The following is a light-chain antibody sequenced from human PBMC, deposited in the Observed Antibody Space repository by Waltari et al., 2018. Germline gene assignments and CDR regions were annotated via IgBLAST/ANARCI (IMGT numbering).Light chain of an antibody. CDR2: DVT. J-gene: IGLJ3*02. CDR1: STDVGDYNY. Sequence: QSALTQPASVSGSPGQSITISCTGASTDVGDYNYVSWYPQIPGKAPKVIIYDVTKRPSWCSNRFSGSKSGNSPSLSISGLQAEDEAHYYCCSYAGRSTWVFGGGTKVTVL. V-gene: IGLV2-14*03. CDR3: CSYAGRSTWV.